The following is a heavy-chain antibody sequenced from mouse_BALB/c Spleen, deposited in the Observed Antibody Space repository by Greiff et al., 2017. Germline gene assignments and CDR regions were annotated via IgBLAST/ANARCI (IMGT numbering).Heavy chain of an antibody. D-gene: IGHD2-4*01. CDR2: IDPANGNT. CDR3: ARDDYDGYWYFDV. J-gene: IGHJ1*01. Sequence: EVQLQQSGAELVKPGASVKLSCTASGFNIKDTYMHWVKQRPEQGLEWIGRIDPANGNTKYDPKFQGKATITADTSSNTAYLQLSSLTSEDTAVYYCARDDYDGYWYFDVWGAGTTVTVSS. V-gene: IGHV14-3*02. CDR1: GFNIKDTY.